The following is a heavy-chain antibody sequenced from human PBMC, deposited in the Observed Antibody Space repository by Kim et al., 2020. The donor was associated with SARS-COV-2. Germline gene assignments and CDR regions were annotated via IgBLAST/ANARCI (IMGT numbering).Heavy chain of an antibody. Sequence: GPVKGRFTNSRDNAKNSLYLQMNSLRAEDTAVFYCARLYSSSWYDAFDIWGQGTMVTVSS. V-gene: IGHV3-11*04. D-gene: IGHD6-13*01. J-gene: IGHJ3*02. CDR3: ARLYSSSWYDAFDI.